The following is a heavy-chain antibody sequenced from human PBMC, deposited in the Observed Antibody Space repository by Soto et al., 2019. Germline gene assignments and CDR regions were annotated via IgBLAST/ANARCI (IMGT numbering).Heavy chain of an antibody. V-gene: IGHV3-30*18. CDR1: GFAFSSYG. CDR3: AKEHAAPGAAAGTVYYYGMDV. Sequence: GGSLRLSCAASGFAFSSYGMHWVRQAPGKGLEWVAVISYDGSNKYYADSVKGRFTLSRDNSKNTLYLQMNSLGVEDTAVYYCAKEHAAPGAAAGTVYYYGMDVWGQGTTVTVSS. CDR2: ISYDGSNK. D-gene: IGHD6-13*01. J-gene: IGHJ6*02.